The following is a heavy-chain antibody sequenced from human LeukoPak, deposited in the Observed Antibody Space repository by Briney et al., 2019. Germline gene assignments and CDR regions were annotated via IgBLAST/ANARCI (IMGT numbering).Heavy chain of an antibody. CDR3: ARGRDNLDY. CDR1: GASLGGYS. V-gene: IGHV4-59*01. J-gene: IGHJ4*02. CDR2: MFSSGTT. Sequence: PSQSLSLTCTVSGASLGGYSWSWVRQTPRKRLEWIAYMFSSGTTKYSPSLKSRVTISLEPSKNQVSLNLRTVNAADTAMYYCARGRDNLDYWGQGIHVTVSS. D-gene: IGHD5-24*01.